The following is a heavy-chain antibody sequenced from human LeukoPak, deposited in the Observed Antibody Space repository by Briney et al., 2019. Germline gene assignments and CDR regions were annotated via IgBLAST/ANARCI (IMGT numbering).Heavy chain of an antibody. V-gene: IGHV3-23*01. J-gene: IGHJ5*02. CDR2: ISGSGGST. CDR3: AREFRNGILTGYYRWSWFDP. CDR1: GFTFSSYA. Sequence: GGSLRLSCAASGFTFSSYAMSWVRQAPGKGLEWVSAISGSGGSTYYADSVKGRFTISRDNSKNTLYLQMNSLRAEDTAVYYCAREFRNGILTGYYRWSWFDPWGQGTLVTVSS. D-gene: IGHD3-9*01.